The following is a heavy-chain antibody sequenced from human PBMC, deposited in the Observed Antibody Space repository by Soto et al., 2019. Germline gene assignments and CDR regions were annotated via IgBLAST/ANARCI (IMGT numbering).Heavy chain of an antibody. V-gene: IGHV4-59*01. D-gene: IGHD6-13*01. J-gene: IGHJ6*02. CDR1: GGSISTYY. CDR2: IYYSGST. CDR3: ARAFGGIAAAGQIYYYYYYGMDV. Sequence: SETLSLTCTVSGGSISTYYWSWIRQPPGKGLEWIGYIYYSGSTNYNPSLKSRVTISVDTSRNQFSLKLSSVTAADTAVYYCARAFGGIAAAGQIYYYYYYGMDVWGQGTTVT.